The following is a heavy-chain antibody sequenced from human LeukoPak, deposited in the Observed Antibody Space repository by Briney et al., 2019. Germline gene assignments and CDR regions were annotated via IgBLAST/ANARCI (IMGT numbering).Heavy chain of an antibody. V-gene: IGHV3-7*01. CDR1: GFTFSSYW. Sequence: GGSLILSCAASGFTFSSYWMSWVRQAPGKGLERVANIKQDGSEKYYVDSVKGRFTISRDNAKNSLYLQINSLRAEDTAVYYCARAPYVVVAATDWGQGTLVTVSS. D-gene: IGHD2-15*01. CDR3: ARAPYVVVAATD. J-gene: IGHJ4*02. CDR2: IKQDGSEK.